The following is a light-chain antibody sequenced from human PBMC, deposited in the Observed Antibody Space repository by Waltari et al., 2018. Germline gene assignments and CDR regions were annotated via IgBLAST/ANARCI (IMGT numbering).Light chain of an antibody. CDR2: GKD. CDR3: SSRNGRANQVV. Sequence: SSELTQDPAVSVALGQTVRITCQGDRLRTSYARWYQLKPGPAPVLVIYGKDKRPSGIPDRISGYSSGATSSLTITGAQAEDEADYYCSSRNGRANQVVFAGGTKVTVL. CDR1: RLRTSY. J-gene: IGLJ3*02. V-gene: IGLV3-19*01.